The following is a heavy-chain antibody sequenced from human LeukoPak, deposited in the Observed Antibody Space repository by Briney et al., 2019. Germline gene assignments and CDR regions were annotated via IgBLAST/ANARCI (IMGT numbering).Heavy chain of an antibody. V-gene: IGHV1-2*02. CDR1: GYTFNDYY. CDR2: VNPKTGRT. CDR3: ARGILQQQLVAN. D-gene: IGHD6-13*01. Sequence: ASVKVSCKASGYTFNDYYIHWVRQPPGMGLDWMGWVNPKTGRTKYAQKLQARVTMTSDTSIVTAYMELSSLTSDDTATYYCARGILQQQLVANWGQGTLVTVSS. J-gene: IGHJ4*02.